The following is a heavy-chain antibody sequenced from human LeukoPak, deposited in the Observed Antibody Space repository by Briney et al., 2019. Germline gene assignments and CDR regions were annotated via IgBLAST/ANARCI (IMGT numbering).Heavy chain of an antibody. CDR1: GGSISSSSYY. D-gene: IGHD5-18*01. V-gene: IGHV4-39*07. J-gene: IGHJ6*03. CDR2: IFYSGST. Sequence: SETLSLTCTVSGGSISSSSYYWGWIRQPPGKGLEWIGSIFYSGSTNYNPSLKSRVTISVDTSKNQFSLKLSSVTAADTAVYYCARGTDTAMVKVPDYYYYMDVWGKGTTVTISS. CDR3: ARGTDTAMVKVPDYYYYMDV.